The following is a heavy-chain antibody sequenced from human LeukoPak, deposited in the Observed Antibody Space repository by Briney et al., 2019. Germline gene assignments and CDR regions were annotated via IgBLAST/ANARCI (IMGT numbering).Heavy chain of an antibody. V-gene: IGHV3-23*01. CDR3: AKMVGLYNWFDP. Sequence: GGSLRRSCAASGFTFSSYAMSWVRQAPGKGLEWVSAISGSGGSTYYADSVKGRFTISRDNSKNTLYLQMNSLRAEDTAVYYCAKMVGLYNWFDPWGQGTLVTVSS. D-gene: IGHD2-15*01. J-gene: IGHJ5*02. CDR1: GFTFSSYA. CDR2: ISGSGGST.